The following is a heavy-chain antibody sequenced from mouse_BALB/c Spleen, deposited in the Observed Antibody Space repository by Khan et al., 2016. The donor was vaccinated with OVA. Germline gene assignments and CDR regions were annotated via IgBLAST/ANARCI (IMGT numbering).Heavy chain of an antibody. Sequence: QVQLKESGPGLVAPSQSLSITCTISGFSLTNYGVHWVRQPPGKGLEWLVVIWSDGSTTYNSALKSRLTISKDNSESQVFLKMNSLQTDDTAMYFCARQPYYDYNIMDYWGQGTSVTVSS. CDR3: ARQPYYDYNIMDY. J-gene: IGHJ4*01. V-gene: IGHV2-6-1*01. CDR1: GFSLTNYG. CDR2: IWSDGST. D-gene: IGHD2-10*01.